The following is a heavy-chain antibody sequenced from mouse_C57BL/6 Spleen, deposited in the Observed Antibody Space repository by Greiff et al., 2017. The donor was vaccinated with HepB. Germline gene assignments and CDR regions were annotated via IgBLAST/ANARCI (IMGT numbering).Heavy chain of an antibody. CDR2: ISNGGGST. CDR3: ARRSLLRTFYAMDY. CDR1: GFTFSDYY. V-gene: IGHV5-12*01. D-gene: IGHD1-2*01. J-gene: IGHJ4*01. Sequence: EVKLVESGGGLVQPGGSLKLSCAASGFTFSDYYMYWVRQTPEKRLEWVAYISNGGGSTYYPDTVKGRFTISRDNAKNTLYLQMSRLKSEDTAMYYCARRSLLRTFYAMDYWGQGTSVTVSS.